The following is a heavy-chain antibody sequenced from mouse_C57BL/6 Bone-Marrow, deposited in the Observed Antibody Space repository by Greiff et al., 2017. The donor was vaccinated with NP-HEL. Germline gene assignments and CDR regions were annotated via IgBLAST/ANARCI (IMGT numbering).Heavy chain of an antibody. CDR1: GYTFTSYW. Sequence: VQLQQPGAELVMPGASVKLSCKASGYTFTSYWMHWVKQSPGQGLEWIGEIDPSDSYTNYNQKFKGKSTLTVDKSSSTAYMQLSSLTSEDSAVYYCARGYGYGWFAYWGQGTLVTVSA. CDR2: IDPSDSYT. V-gene: IGHV1-69*01. J-gene: IGHJ3*01. D-gene: IGHD2-2*01. CDR3: ARGYGYGWFAY.